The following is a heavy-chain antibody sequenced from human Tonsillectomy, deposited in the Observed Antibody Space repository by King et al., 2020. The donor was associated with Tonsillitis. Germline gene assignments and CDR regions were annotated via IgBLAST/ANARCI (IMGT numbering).Heavy chain of an antibody. V-gene: IGHV3-21*01. CDR2: ISSSSSYI. Sequence: VQLVESGGGLVKPGGSLRLSCAASGFTFSSYSMNWVRQAPGKGLEWVSSISSSSSYIYYADSVKGRFTISRDNAKNSLYLQMNSLRAEDTAVYYCARDAQQLVGRGAFDIWGQGTMVTVSS. J-gene: IGHJ3*02. CDR3: ARDAQQLVGRGAFDI. CDR1: GFTFSSYS. D-gene: IGHD6-13*01.